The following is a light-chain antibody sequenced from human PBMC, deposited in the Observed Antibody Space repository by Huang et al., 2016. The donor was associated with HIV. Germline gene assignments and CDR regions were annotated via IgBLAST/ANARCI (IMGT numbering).Light chain of an antibody. CDR3: QQYNNWPRGA. V-gene: IGKV3-15*01. CDR1: QSVSSN. CDR2: GAA. Sequence: EIVMTQSPATLSVSPGERATLSCRASQSVSSNLAWYQQKPGQAPRLLIYGAATRATGSPARFRGSGSGTECTRTISSLQSEDFAVYYCQQYNNWPRGAFGQGTKVEIK. J-gene: IGKJ1*01.